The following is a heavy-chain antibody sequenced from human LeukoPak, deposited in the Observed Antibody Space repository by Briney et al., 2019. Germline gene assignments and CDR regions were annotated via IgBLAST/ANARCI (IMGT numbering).Heavy chain of an antibody. CDR1: GFTFSSYA. V-gene: IGHV3-23*01. Sequence: AGGSLRLSCAASGFTFSSYAMSWVRQAPGKGLEWVSAISGSGGSTYYADSVKGRFTISRDNSKNTLYLQVNSLRAEDTAVYYCTLDSDYFGADYWGQGTLVTVSS. J-gene: IGHJ4*02. D-gene: IGHD4-11*01. CDR3: TLDSDYFGADY. CDR2: ISGSGGST.